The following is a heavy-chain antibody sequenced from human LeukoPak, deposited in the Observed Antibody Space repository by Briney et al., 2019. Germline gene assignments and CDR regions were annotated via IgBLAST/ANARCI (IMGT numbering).Heavy chain of an antibody. Sequence: ASVTVSCKASGYTSTSYGISWVRQAPGQGLEWMGWISAYNGNTNYAQKLQGRVTMTTDTSTSTAYMELRSLRSDDTAVYYCARVLPVCSSTSCYMYYFDYWGQGTLVTVSS. CDR3: ARVLPVCSSTSCYMYYFDY. V-gene: IGHV1-18*01. CDR2: ISAYNGNT. CDR1: GYTSTSYG. D-gene: IGHD2-2*02. J-gene: IGHJ4*02.